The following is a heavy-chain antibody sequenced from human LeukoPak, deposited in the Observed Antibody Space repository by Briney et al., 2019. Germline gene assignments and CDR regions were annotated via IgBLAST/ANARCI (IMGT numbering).Heavy chain of an antibody. D-gene: IGHD2-21*01. Sequence: GRSLRLSCAASGFTFSRSWMGWVRQAPGQGLEWVANIKQDGTSKYYVDSVMGRFTISRDNAENSVYLQMNSLSAGDTAVYYCARHGDYCFDLWGPGTRVTVSS. V-gene: IGHV3-7*02. CDR2: IKQDGTSK. CDR1: GFTFSRSW. CDR3: ARHGDYCFDL. J-gene: IGHJ4*02.